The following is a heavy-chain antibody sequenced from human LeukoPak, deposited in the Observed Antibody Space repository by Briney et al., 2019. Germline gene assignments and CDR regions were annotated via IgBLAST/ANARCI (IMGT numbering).Heavy chain of an antibody. CDR2: IYYSGST. CDR1: GGSISSYY. CDR3: ARQQSSITIFGVVLNWFDP. V-gene: IGHV4-59*08. Sequence: SETLSLTCTVSGGSISSYYWSWIRQPPGKGLEWIGYIYYSGSTNYNPSLKSRVTISVDTSKNQFSLRLSSVTAADTAVYYCARQQSSITIFGVVLNWFDPWGQGTLVTVSS. D-gene: IGHD3-3*01. J-gene: IGHJ5*02.